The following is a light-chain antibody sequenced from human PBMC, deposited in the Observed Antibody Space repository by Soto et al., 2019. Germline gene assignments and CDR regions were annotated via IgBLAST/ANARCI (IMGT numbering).Light chain of an antibody. J-gene: IGKJ2*01. Sequence: EIVLTQSPGTLSLSPGERATLSCRASQSVSSSYLAWYQQKPGQAPRLLFYGASSRATGIPDRFSGSGSGTNCTLTIITLEPEDFSVYYCQQYGSSPPYTFGQGTKLEIK. CDR1: QSVSSSY. CDR2: GAS. CDR3: QQYGSSPPYT. V-gene: IGKV3-20*01.